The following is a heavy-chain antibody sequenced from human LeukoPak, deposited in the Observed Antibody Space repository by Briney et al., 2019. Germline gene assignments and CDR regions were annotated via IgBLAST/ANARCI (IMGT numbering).Heavy chain of an antibody. CDR1: GFTFSSYT. Sequence: GGSLRLSWAASGFTFSSYTMHWVRQAPGKGLEWVAVISYDGSNKYYADSVKGRFTISKDNSKNTLFLQMNSLRAEDTAVYYCARDSYSGSYSFDYWGQGTLVTVSS. V-gene: IGHV3-30-3*01. CDR3: ARDSYSGSYSFDY. CDR2: ISYDGSNK. D-gene: IGHD1-26*01. J-gene: IGHJ4*02.